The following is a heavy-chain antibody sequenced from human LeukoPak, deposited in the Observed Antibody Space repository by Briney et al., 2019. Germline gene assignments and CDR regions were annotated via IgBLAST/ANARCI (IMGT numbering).Heavy chain of an antibody. V-gene: IGHV3-73*01. D-gene: IGHD3-10*01. CDR3: TRPRYGSETKRNWFDP. CDR2: IRSKANSYAT. CDR1: GFTFSGST. Sequence: GGSLRLSCAASGFTFSGSTMHWVRQASGKGLEWVGRIRSKANSYATAYAASVKGRFTISRDDSKNTAYLQMNSLKTEDTAVYYCTRPRYGSETKRNWFDPWGQGTLVTVSS. J-gene: IGHJ5*02.